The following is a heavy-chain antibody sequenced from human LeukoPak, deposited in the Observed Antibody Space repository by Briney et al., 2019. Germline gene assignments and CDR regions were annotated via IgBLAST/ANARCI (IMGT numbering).Heavy chain of an antibody. Sequence: SGPTLVKPTQTLTLTCTFSGFSLSTSGVGVGWIRQPPGKALEWLALIYWNDDKRYSTSLKSRLTITKDTSKNQVVLTMTNMDPVDTATYYCAHSYYDFWSGYYKRSVYWGQGTLVTVSS. CDR2: IYWNDDK. D-gene: IGHD3-3*01. CDR1: GFSLSTSGVG. CDR3: AHSYYDFWSGYYKRSVY. J-gene: IGHJ4*02. V-gene: IGHV2-5*01.